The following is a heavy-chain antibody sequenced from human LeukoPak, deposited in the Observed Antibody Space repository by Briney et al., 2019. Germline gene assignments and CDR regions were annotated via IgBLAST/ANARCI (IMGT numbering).Heavy chain of an antibody. V-gene: IGHV4-39*01. CDR1: GGSISRSSCY. CDR2: IYYSDSGQM. Sequence: SETLSLTCTVSGGSISRSSCYWGWIRQSPGRGLEWIGSIYYSDSGQMYYNPSLKSRVTMSADTSKNQFSLRVTSVTAADTAVYYCARRPPDLGAFDSWGQGRMVSVSS. J-gene: IGHJ3*02. CDR3: ARRPPDLGAFDS.